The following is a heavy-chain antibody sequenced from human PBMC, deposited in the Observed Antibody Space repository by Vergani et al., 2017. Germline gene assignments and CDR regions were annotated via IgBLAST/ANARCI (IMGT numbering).Heavy chain of an antibody. J-gene: IGHJ4*02. Sequence: VQLVESGGGLVKPGGSLRLSCAASGFTFSSYSMNWVRQAPGKGLEWVAVIWYDGSNKYYADSVKGRFTISRDNSKNTLYLQMNSLRAEDTAVYYCARAWGRVLPDDYWGQGTLVTVSS. CDR3: ARAWGRVLPDDY. D-gene: IGHD3-16*01. CDR2: IWYDGSNK. V-gene: IGHV3-33*08. CDR1: GFTFSSYS.